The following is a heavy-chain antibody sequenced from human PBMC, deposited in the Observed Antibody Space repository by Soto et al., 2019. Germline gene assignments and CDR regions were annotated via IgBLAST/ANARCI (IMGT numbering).Heavy chain of an antibody. J-gene: IGHJ4*02. CDR3: DRASVDDSASLDC. Sequence: SETLSLTCTVSRDSISSGDYYWSWIRQPPGKGLEWIGYIYFSGNTYYNPSLKSRITISVDTSKNQFSLNLNSVTAADTAVYYCDRASVDDSASLDCWGQGTLVTVSS. CDR2: IYFSGNT. D-gene: IGHD5-12*01. V-gene: IGHV4-30-4*01. CDR1: RDSISSGDYY.